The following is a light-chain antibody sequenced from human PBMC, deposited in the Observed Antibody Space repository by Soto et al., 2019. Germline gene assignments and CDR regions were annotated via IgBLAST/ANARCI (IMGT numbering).Light chain of an antibody. Sequence: EIVLTQSPGTLSLSPGERATLSCRASQSVSSNHLAWFQQKAGQAPRLLIYAASSRATGIPDSFSGSGSGTDFTLTISRLEAEDFAVYYCQQYGMSPEVTFGPGTKVDIK. CDR2: AAS. J-gene: IGKJ3*01. CDR3: QQYGMSPEVT. CDR1: QSVSSNH. V-gene: IGKV3-20*01.